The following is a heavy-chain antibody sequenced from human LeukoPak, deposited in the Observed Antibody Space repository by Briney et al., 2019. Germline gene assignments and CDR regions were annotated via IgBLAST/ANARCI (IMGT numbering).Heavy chain of an antibody. Sequence: PGGSLRLSCAASGFTFSTYSMNWVRQAPGKGLEWVSYISSSSSTIYYADSVKGRFTISRDNAKNSLYLQMNSLRAEDTTVYYCAREMAYTCDYWGQGTLVTVSS. CDR3: AREMAYTCDY. V-gene: IGHV3-48*01. D-gene: IGHD2-2*02. CDR2: ISSSSSTI. CDR1: GFTFSTYS. J-gene: IGHJ4*02.